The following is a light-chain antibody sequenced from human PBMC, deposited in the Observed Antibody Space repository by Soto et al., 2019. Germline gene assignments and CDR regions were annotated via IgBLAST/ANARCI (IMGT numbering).Light chain of an antibody. CDR3: TSGTTSTTII. Sequence: QSALTQPASVSGSPGQSITISCTGTSSDIGAYNFVSWYQQHPGKAPKLMLYDVNIRPSGVSNRFSDSKSGNTASLTISGLQDEDEDDYDCTSGTTSTTIIFGGGTKLTVL. CDR2: DVN. V-gene: IGLV2-14*03. CDR1: SSDIGAYNF. J-gene: IGLJ2*01.